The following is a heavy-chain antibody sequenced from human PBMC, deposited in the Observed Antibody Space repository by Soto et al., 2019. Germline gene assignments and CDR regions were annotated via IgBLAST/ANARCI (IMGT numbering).Heavy chain of an antibody. CDR3: AKAQGVATTRNWFDP. D-gene: IGHD2-15*01. Sequence: EVQLLESGGGLVQPGGSLRLSCAASGFTFKNFAMSWVRQAPGKGLEWVSVISGSGGTTYYADSVKGRFTISRDNSKNTLYLQMNSLRAEDTAVYYCAKAQGVATTRNWFDPWGQGTLVNVSS. J-gene: IGHJ5*02. CDR1: GFTFKNFA. CDR2: ISGSGGTT. V-gene: IGHV3-23*01.